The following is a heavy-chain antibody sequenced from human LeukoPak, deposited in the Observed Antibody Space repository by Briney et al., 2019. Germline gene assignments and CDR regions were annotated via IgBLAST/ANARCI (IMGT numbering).Heavy chain of an antibody. CDR1: GFTFSSYS. J-gene: IGHJ4*02. CDR3: ARETDVLLWFAELLGGPELDY. V-gene: IGHV3-48*04. Sequence: PGRSLRLSCAASGFTFSSYSMNWVRQAPGKGLEWVSYISSSSSTIYYADSVKGRFTISRDNAKNSLYLQMNSLRAEDTAVYYCARETDVLLWFAELLGGPELDYWGQGTLVTVSS. D-gene: IGHD3-10*01. CDR2: ISSSSSTI.